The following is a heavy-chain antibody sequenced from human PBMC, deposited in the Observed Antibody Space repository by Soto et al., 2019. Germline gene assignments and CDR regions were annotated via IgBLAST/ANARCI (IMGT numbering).Heavy chain of an antibody. V-gene: IGHV4-30-4*01. CDR3: ARGDYWNSSGYYYFQH. J-gene: IGHJ1*01. D-gene: IGHD3-22*01. CDR1: GDSVTSGDYY. CDR2: ISYSGNT. Sequence: QVQLQESGPGLVKPSQTLSLTCRVSGDSVTSGDYYWTWGRQSPGKGLEWIGYISYSGNTAYNPSLSSRLTISPDTSKNHFSLKLHAATAADAAVYYCARGDYWNSSGYYYFQHWGQGTPVTVYS.